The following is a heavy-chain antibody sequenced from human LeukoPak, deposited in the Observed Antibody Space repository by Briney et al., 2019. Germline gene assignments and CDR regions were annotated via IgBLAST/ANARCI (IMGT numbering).Heavy chain of an antibody. CDR2: IGVAAYT. CDR3: ARQNTPHGNFDY. CDR1: GFTFSSYD. D-gene: IGHD1-26*01. V-gene: IGHV3-13*01. Sequence: PGGSLRLSCAASGFTFSSYDMHWVRQATGKGLEWVSAIGVAAYTFYSGSVKGRFTISRENAKNSLYLLMSSLRAEDTAVYYCARQNTPHGNFDYWGQGTLVTVSS. J-gene: IGHJ4*02.